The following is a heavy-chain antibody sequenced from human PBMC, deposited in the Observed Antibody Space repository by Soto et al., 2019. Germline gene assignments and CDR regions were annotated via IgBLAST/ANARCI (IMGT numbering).Heavy chain of an antibody. D-gene: IGHD3-16*01. V-gene: IGHV3-23*01. Sequence: EVKLLESGGGLVPPGGSLRLSCAASGFMFNNYAMSWVRQAPGMGLEWVSAMSASGGSTYYADTVKGRFTISRDNSKSTQRLQRSSLRTADTALYCCVKGSAAYRPYYFDYWGHGALVTVSS. CDR2: MSASGGST. CDR1: GFMFNNYA. CDR3: VKGSAAYRPYYFDY. J-gene: IGHJ4*01.